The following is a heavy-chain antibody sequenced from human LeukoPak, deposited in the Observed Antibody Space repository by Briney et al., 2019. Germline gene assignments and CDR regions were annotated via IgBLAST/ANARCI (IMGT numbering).Heavy chain of an antibody. Sequence: PGGCMRLSCAASGYTFSCYSMTWVRQAPGKGLEWVSYISSSSSTIYYADSVKGRFTISRDNAKNSLYLQMNSLRDEDTAVYYCARERPSYYYDSSGPFDYWGQGTLVTVSS. J-gene: IGHJ4*02. V-gene: IGHV3-48*02. CDR2: ISSSSSTI. CDR1: GYTFSCYS. D-gene: IGHD3-22*01. CDR3: ARERPSYYYDSSGPFDY.